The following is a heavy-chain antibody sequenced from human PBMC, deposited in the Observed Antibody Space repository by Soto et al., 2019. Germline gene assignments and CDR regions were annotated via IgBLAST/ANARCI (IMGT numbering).Heavy chain of an antibody. Sequence: PSETLSLTCTVSGDSINTGDYYWTWLRQPRGKGLEWIGYIYYSGTTYYNPSLKSRVSLSLDTSKNHFSLRLTSVTAADTAVYYCARGVDFEGFSPYGMDVWGQGTTVTVSS. D-gene: IGHD3-3*01. J-gene: IGHJ6*02. CDR3: ARGVDFEGFSPYGMDV. V-gene: IGHV4-30-4*01. CDR1: GDSINTGDYY. CDR2: IYYSGTT.